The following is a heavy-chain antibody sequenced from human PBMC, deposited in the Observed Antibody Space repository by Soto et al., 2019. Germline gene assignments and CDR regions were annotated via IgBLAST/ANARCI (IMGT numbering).Heavy chain of an antibody. J-gene: IGHJ6*02. CDR2: IIPIFGTA. CDR3: ARVDTAMAHYYYGMDV. Sequence: QVQLVQSGAEVKKPGSSVKVSCKASGGTFSSYAISWVRQAPGQGLEWMGGIIPIFGTANYEQKFQGRVTITADEATSTAYMEMSSLRSEDTDVYYCARVDTAMAHYYYGMDVWGQGTTVTVSS. V-gene: IGHV1-69*01. D-gene: IGHD5-18*01. CDR1: GGTFSSYA.